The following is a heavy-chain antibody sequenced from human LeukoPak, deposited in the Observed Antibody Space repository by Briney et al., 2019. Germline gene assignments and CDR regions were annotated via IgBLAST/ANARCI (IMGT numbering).Heavy chain of an antibody. Sequence: GGSLRLSCAASGFTFSSYRMNWVRQAPGKGLEWVSSISSSGSYIYYADSVKGRFTISRDNAKNSLYLQMNSLRAEDTAVYYCARAKEGYNPSFDYWGQGTLVTVSS. CDR3: ARAKEGYNPSFDY. CDR2: ISSSGSYI. CDR1: GFTFSSYR. D-gene: IGHD5-24*01. V-gene: IGHV3-21*01. J-gene: IGHJ4*02.